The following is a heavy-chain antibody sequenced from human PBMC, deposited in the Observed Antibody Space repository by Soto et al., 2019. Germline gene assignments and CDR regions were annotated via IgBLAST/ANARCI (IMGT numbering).Heavy chain of an antibody. J-gene: IGHJ4*02. CDR2: VKTKSIGETI. Sequence: EVQLLESGGGLVEPGGSLRVSCAVSGIIFSDAWLNWVRQAPGEGLEWVGRVKTKSIGETIDYAAPVKGRFTISRDDSENTLYLEMNSLKIEDTAVYYCTADLVGLSRIIDYWGQGTLVTVSS. V-gene: IGHV3-15*07. CDR3: TADLVGLSRIIDY. CDR1: GIIFSDAW. D-gene: IGHD2-2*01.